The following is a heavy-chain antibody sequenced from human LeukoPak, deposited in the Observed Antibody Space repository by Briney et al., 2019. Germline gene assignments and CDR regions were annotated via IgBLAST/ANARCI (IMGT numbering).Heavy chain of an antibody. CDR2: INPNSGGT. V-gene: IGHV1-2*02. D-gene: IGHD6-6*01. J-gene: IGHJ6*03. Sequence: ASVKVSCKASGYTFTGYYMHWVRQAPGQGLEWMGWINPNSGGTNYAQKFQGRVTMTRDTSISTAYMELSRLRSDDTAVYYCARGVEYSSSSGDYYYYYYMDVWGKGTTVTVSS. CDR3: ARGVEYSSSSGDYYYYYYMDV. CDR1: GYTFTGYY.